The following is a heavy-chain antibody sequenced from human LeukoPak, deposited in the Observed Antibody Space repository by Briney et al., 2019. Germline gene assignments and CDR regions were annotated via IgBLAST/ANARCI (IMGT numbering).Heavy chain of an antibody. CDR2: IRSKAYGGTT. CDR3: TRPAVGATDY. V-gene: IGHV3-49*04. D-gene: IGHD1-26*01. Sequence: GGSLRLSCAASGFTFSSYGMHWVRQAPGKGLEWVGFIRSKAYGGTTEYAASVKGRFTISRDDSKSIAYLQMNSLKTEDTAVYYCTRPAVGATDYWGQGTLVTVSS. J-gene: IGHJ4*02. CDR1: GFTFSSYG.